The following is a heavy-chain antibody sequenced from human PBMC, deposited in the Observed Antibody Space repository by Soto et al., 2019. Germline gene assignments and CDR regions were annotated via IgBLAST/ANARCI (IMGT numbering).Heavy chain of an antibody. D-gene: IGHD3-22*01. CDR1: GFTFSSYA. CDR3: TTTYHYDSPDYYGPRDYSYGMDV. J-gene: IGHJ6*02. Sequence: QVQLVESGGGVVQPGRSLRLSCAASGFTFSSYAVHWVRQAPGKGLEWVAVILHDGSNKYYADSVKGRLTISRDNSKNTLYLQMNSLRAEDTAVYSWTTTYHYDSPDYYGPRDYSYGMDVWGQGTTVTVSS. V-gene: IGHV3-30-3*01. CDR2: ILHDGSNK.